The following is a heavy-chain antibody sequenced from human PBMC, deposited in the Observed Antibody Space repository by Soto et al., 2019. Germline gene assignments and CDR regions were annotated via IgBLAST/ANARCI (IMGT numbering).Heavy chain of an antibody. J-gene: IGHJ5*02. Sequence: GGSLRLSSAASGFTFSYYYMSWIRQAPGKGLEWVSYISSSGSTIYYADSVKGRFTISRDNAKNSLYLQMNSLRAEDTAVYYCARGLYKNWFDPWGQGTLVTVSS. CDR3: ARGLYKNWFDP. CDR2: ISSSGSTI. CDR1: GFTFSYYY. V-gene: IGHV3-11*01. D-gene: IGHD1-1*01.